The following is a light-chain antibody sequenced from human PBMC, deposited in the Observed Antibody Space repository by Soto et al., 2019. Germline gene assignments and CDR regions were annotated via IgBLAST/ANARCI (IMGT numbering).Light chain of an antibody. CDR1: QSVDRD. CDR2: RAS. J-gene: IGKJ4*01. Sequence: EVVLTQSPATLSLSLGEVATLSCRASQSVDRDLAWYQQKPGQAPRLFIFRASSRATGLPARFSASGSGTDFNLTISSLQSEDFAVYYCQQYNNWPRATFGGGTKVDIK. V-gene: IGKV3-15*01. CDR3: QQYNNWPRAT.